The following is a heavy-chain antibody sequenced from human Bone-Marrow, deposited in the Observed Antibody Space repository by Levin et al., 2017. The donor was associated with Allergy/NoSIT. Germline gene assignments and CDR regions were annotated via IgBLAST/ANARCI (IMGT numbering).Heavy chain of an antibody. CDR3: ARGGIPAGY. Sequence: GGSLRLSCAASGFTFSSYSMNWVRQAPGKGLEWVSYISSSSSTIYYADSVKGRFTISRDNAKNSLYLQMNSLRAEDTAVYYCARGGIPAGYWGQGTLVTVSS. V-gene: IGHV3-48*01. CDR2: ISSSSSTI. CDR1: GFTFSSYS. D-gene: IGHD2-2*01. J-gene: IGHJ4*02.